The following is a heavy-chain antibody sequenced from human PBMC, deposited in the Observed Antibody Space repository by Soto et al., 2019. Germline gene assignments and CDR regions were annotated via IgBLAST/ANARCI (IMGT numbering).Heavy chain of an antibody. J-gene: IGHJ4*02. V-gene: IGHV3-15*01. Sequence: EVQLVESGGGLVKPGGSLRLSCVASGFTFSNAWMSWVRQAPGKGLEWVGRIKSKTDGGTRDYAAPVKGRFTMSRDDSKNTLYLQMNSLKTEDTAVYYCTTSHLYLIDADYWGQGTLVTVSS. D-gene: IGHD3-16*01. CDR2: IKSKTDGGTR. CDR3: TTSHLYLIDADY. CDR1: GFTFSNAW.